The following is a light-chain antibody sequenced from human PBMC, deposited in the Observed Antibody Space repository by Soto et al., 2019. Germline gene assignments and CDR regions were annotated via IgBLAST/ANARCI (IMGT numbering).Light chain of an antibody. CDR2: EGS. CDR3: CSYASSTTL. CDR1: SSDVGTYNL. Sequence: QSALTQPASVSGSPGQSITISCTGTSSDVGTYNLVSWYQHHPGKAPKLMIYEGSRRPSGVSDRFSGSQSGNTASLTISGLQAEDEADYYCCSYASSTTLFGGGTKLTVL. J-gene: IGLJ2*01. V-gene: IGLV2-23*01.